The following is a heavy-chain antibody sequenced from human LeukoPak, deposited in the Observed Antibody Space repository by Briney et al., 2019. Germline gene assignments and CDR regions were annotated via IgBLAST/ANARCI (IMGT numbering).Heavy chain of an antibody. D-gene: IGHD3-9*01. CDR3: ARVRVILTTMASFAY. CDR1: EFTFTNYG. CDR2: ISNDGADK. Sequence: GGSLRLSCAASEFTFTNYGMHWVRQAPGKGLEWVAVISNDGADKYYADSVKGRFPISRDNSENTLYLQMNSLRPEDTAVYYCARVRVILTTMASFAYWGQGSLVTVSP. J-gene: IGHJ4*02. V-gene: IGHV3-30-3*01.